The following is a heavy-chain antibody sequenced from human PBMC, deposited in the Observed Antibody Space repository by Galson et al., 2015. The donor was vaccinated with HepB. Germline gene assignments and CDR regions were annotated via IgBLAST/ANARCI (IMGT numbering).Heavy chain of an antibody. D-gene: IGHD3-10*01. CDR1: GFTFSSYW. CDR3: ARDRLTRGRRGDAFDI. V-gene: IGHV3-74*01. Sequence: SLRLSCAASGFTFSSYWMHWVRQAPGKGLVWVSRINSDGSSTSYADSVKGRFTISRDNAKNTLYLQMNSLSAEDTAVYYCARDRLTRGRRGDAFDIWGQGTMVTVSS. J-gene: IGHJ3*02. CDR2: INSDGSST.